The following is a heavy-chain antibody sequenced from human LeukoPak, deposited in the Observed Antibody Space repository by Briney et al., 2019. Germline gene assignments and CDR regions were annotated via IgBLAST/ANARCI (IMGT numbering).Heavy chain of an antibody. V-gene: IGHV3-7*05. CDR2: INQDGSEQ. D-gene: IGHD3-16*01. Sequence: GRSLRPSCAASGFTFSSSWMSWVRQAPGKGLEWVANINQDGSEQYYVDSVKGRFTISRDNAKSSLYLQMNSLRDEDTAVYYCVRGAGGMDYWGQGALVTVSS. J-gene: IGHJ4*02. CDR3: VRGAGGMDY. CDR1: GFTFSSSW.